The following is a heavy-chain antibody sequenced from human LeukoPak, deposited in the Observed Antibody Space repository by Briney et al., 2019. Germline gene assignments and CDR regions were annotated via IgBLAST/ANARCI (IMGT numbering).Heavy chain of an antibody. D-gene: IGHD3/OR15-3a*01. V-gene: IGHV3-21*01. CDR2: IYSSSSYI. Sequence: PGGSLRLSCAASGFTLSSYNMNWVRQAPGKGLEWVSSIYSSSSYIYYADSVKGRFTISRDNAKNSLYLQMNSLRAEDTAVYYCARRGPKYYMDVWGKGTTVTVSS. CDR1: GFTLSSYN. CDR3: ARRGPKYYMDV. J-gene: IGHJ6*03.